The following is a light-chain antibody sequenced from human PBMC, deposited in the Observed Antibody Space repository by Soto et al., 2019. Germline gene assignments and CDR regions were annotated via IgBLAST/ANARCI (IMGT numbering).Light chain of an antibody. J-gene: IGLJ1*01. CDR3: SSYTSSSTYV. CDR2: EVS. Sequence: QSALTQPASVSGSPGQSITISCTGNSSDVGGYNDVSWYQQHPGKAPKLMIYEVSNRPSGVSNRFSGSKSGNTASLTISGLQAEDEADYYCSSYTSSSTYVFGTGTKLTVL. V-gene: IGLV2-14*01. CDR1: SSDVGGYND.